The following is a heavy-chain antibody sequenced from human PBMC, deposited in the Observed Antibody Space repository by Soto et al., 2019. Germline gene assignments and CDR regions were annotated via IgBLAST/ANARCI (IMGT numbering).Heavy chain of an antibody. CDR1: GYTFSNYW. D-gene: IGHD1-26*01. J-gene: IGHJ3*02. CDR2: IYPGDSDT. V-gene: IGHV5-51*01. CDR3: ARRRDGGSYNAFDI. Sequence: PGESLKICCKGSGYTFSNYWIDWVRQMPGKGLEWMGIIYPGDSDTRYSPSFQGQVTISVDKSITTAYLQWSSLKASDTTMYYCARRRDGGSYNAFDIWGQGTMVTVSS.